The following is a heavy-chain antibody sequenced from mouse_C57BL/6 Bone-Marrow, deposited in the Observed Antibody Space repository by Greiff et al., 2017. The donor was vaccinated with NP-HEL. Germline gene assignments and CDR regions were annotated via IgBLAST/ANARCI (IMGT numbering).Heavy chain of an antibody. V-gene: IGHV5-6*01. CDR2: ISSGGSYT. CDR3: ASPYDYDVAWFAY. Sequence: EVKLVESGGDLVKPGGSLKLSCAASGFTFSSYGMPWVRQTPDKRLEWVATISSGGSYTYYPDSVTGRFTISRDNAKNTLYLQMSSLKTEDTAMYYCASPYDYDVAWFAYWGQGTLVTVSA. CDR1: GFTFSSYG. D-gene: IGHD2-4*01. J-gene: IGHJ3*01.